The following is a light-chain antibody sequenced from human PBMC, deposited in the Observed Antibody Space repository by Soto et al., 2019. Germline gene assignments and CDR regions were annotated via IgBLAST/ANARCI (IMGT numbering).Light chain of an antibody. CDR3: QQYGSSGT. V-gene: IGKV3-20*01. CDR1: QSVSNNY. J-gene: IGKJ1*01. CDR2: GAS. Sequence: EILLTQSPCTLSLSPGERAPLSCGASQSVSNNYLAWYQQKPGHAPSLLIYGASNRATGIPDRLSGSGSGTDFTLTISRPDPEDSAVYYCQQYGSSGTFGQGTKVDIK.